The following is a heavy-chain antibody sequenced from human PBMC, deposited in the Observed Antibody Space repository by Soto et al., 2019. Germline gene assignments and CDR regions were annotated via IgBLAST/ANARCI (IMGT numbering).Heavy chain of an antibody. V-gene: IGHV4-31*03. CDR1: GGSISSGGYY. CDR3: SINLVGFYVFWRGPEGNYGMDA. J-gene: IGHJ6*02. Sequence: PSETLSLTCTVSGGSISSGGYYWSWIRQHPGKGLEWIGYIYYSGSTYYNPSLKSRVTISVDTSKNQFSLKLSSVTAADTALYYGSINLVGFYVFWRGPEGNYGMDAWGQGTRVTVPS. D-gene: IGHD3-3*01. CDR2: IYYSGST.